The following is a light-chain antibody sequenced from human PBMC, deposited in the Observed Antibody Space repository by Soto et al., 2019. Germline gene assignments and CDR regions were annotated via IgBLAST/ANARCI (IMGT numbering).Light chain of an antibody. J-gene: IGLJ2*01. CDR2: GNS. V-gene: IGLV1-40*01. Sequence: QSVLTQPPSVSGAPGQRVTISCTGSSSNIGAGYDVHWYQQLPGTAPKLLIYGNSNRPSGVPDRFSGSKSGTSASLAITGLQAEDEADYYCPSYDSSPPVVFGGGTK. CDR1: SSNIGAGYD. CDR3: PSYDSSPPVV.